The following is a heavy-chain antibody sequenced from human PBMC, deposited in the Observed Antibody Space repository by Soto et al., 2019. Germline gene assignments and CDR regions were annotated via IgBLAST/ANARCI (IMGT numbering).Heavy chain of an antibody. V-gene: IGHV1-69*12. D-gene: IGHD3-22*01. CDR3: ASHYDSSGYYYRGLDY. CDR1: GGTFSSYA. CDR2: IIPIFGTA. J-gene: IGHJ4*02. Sequence: QVQLVQSGAEVKKPGSSVKVSCKASGGTFSSYAISWVRQAPGQGLEWMGGIIPIFGTADYAQKFQGRVTITADESTSTAYMGLSRLRSEDTAVYYCASHYDSSGYYYRGLDYWGQGTLVTVSS.